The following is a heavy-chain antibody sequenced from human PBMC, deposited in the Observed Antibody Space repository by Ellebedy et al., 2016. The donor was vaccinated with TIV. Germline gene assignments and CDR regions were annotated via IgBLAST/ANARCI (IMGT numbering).Heavy chain of an antibody. J-gene: IGHJ4*02. D-gene: IGHD6-19*01. CDR2: IIPIFGTA. Sequence: SVKVSXKASGGTFSSYAISWVRQAPGQGLEWMGGIIPIFGTANYAQKFQGRVTITADESTSTAYMELSSLRSEDTAVYYCAREGGDIAVAGTYYFDYWGQGTLVTVSS. CDR3: AREGGDIAVAGTYYFDY. V-gene: IGHV1-69*13. CDR1: GGTFSSYA.